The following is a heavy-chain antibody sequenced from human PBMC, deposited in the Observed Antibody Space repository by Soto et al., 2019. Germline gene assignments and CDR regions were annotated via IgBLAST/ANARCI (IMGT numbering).Heavy chain of an antibody. CDR2: IYHSGST. J-gene: IGHJ4*02. CDR1: SGSISSSNW. CDR3: ARDNVMYSSSGYYFDY. V-gene: IGHV4-4*02. Sequence: QVQLQESGPGLVKPSGTLSLTCAVSSGSISSSNWWSWVRQPPGKGLEWIGEIYHSGSTNYNPSLKSRVTISVDTSKNQFSMKLSYVTAADTAVYYCARDNVMYSSSGYYFDYWGQGTLVTVSS. D-gene: IGHD6-6*01.